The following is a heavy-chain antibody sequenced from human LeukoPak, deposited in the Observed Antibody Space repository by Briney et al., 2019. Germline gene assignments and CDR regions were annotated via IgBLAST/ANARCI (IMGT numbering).Heavy chain of an antibody. Sequence: GGSLRLSCAASGFTFSSYAMSWVRQAPGKGLEWVSAISGSGGSTYYADSVKGRLTLSRDNSKNTLYLQMNRLRAEDTAVYYCANSCGDYVLNWFDPWGQGTLVIVSS. V-gene: IGHV3-23*01. D-gene: IGHD4-17*01. J-gene: IGHJ5*02. CDR1: GFTFSSYA. CDR2: ISGSGGST. CDR3: ANSCGDYVLNWFDP.